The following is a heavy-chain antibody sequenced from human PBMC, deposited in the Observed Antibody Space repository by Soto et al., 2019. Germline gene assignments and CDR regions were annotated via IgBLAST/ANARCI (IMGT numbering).Heavy chain of an antibody. V-gene: IGHV3-48*03. CDR1: GFAFSTYE. CDR2: ISSSSSTI. J-gene: IGHJ4*02. CDR3: VRQGPQGGHRYYFDY. Sequence: EVQLVESGGGLVQPGGSLRLSCAASGFAFSTYEMNWVRQAPGKGLEWVSYISSSSSTIYYADSVKGRFTISGDNAKNSLYLQMNSLRAEDTAVYNCVRQGPQGGHRYYFDYWGQGTLVTVSS.